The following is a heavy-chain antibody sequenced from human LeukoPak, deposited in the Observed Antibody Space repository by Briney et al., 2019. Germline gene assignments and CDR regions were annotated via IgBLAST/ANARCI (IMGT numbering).Heavy chain of an antibody. CDR1: GGSFSGYY. Sequence: PSETLSLTCAVYGGSFSGYYWSWIPQPPGKGLEWIGEINHSGSTNYNPSLKSPVTISLDTSKNQFSLKLSSVTAADTAVYYCARGGYSSGFCGRSKLCPYYFDYWGQGTLVTVSS. CDR3: ARGGYSSGFCGRSKLCPYYFDY. CDR2: INHSGST. J-gene: IGHJ4*02. D-gene: IGHD2-15*01. V-gene: IGHV4-34*01.